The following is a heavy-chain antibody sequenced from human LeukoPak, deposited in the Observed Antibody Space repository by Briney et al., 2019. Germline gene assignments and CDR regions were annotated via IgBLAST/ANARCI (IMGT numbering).Heavy chain of an antibody. CDR1: GFTFSDYY. J-gene: IGHJ6*02. Sequence: GGSLRLSCAASGFTFSDYYMSWVRQAPGKGLEWVSVIYSGGSTYYADSVKGRFTISRDNSKNTLYLQMNSLRAEDTAVYYCARDNYLYGMDVWGQGTTVTVSS. CDR2: IYSGGST. V-gene: IGHV3-53*01. CDR3: ARDNYLYGMDV.